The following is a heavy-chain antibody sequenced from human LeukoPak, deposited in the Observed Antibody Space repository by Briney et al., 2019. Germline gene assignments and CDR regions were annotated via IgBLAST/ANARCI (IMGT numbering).Heavy chain of an antibody. CDR1: GGSISSYY. Sequence: SETLSLTCTVSGGSISSYYWSWIRQLPGKGLEWIGYIYYSGSTNYNPSLKSRVTISVDTSKNQFSLKLSSVTAADTAVYYCARFCSSTSCYGFDPWGQGTLVTVSS. CDR3: ARFCSSTSCYGFDP. J-gene: IGHJ5*02. CDR2: IYYSGST. D-gene: IGHD2-2*01. V-gene: IGHV4-59*01.